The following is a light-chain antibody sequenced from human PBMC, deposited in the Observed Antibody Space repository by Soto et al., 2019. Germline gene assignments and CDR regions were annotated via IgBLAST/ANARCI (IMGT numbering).Light chain of an antibody. J-gene: IGLJ3*02. V-gene: IGLV1-51*01. CDR2: DNS. Sequence: QSVLTQPPSVSAAPGQKVTISCSGSSSNIGVKSVSWYQQLPRTAPKLLIYDNSERPSGIPDRFSASKSGTSATLGITGLQTGDEADYYCGTWADSLGAVVFGGGTKLTVL. CDR1: SSNIGVKS. CDR3: GTWADSLGAVV.